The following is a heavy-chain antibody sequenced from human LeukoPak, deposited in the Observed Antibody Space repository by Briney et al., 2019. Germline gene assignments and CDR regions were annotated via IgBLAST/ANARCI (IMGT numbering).Heavy chain of an antibody. CDR2: INPNSGGT. Sequence: APVKVSCKASGYTFTGYYMHWVRQAPAQGLEWMGWINPNSGGTNYAQKFQGRVTMTRDTSISTAYMELSRLRSDETAVYYCARDGAAAGTGLYMDVWGKGTTVTVSS. J-gene: IGHJ6*03. D-gene: IGHD6-13*01. CDR3: ARDGAAAGTGLYMDV. V-gene: IGHV1-2*02. CDR1: GYTFTGYY.